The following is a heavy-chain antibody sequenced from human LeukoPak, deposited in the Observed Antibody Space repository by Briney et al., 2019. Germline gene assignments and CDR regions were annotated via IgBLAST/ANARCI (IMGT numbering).Heavy chain of an antibody. CDR2: IYTSGST. Sequence: PSETLSLTCTVSGGSISSYYWSWIRQPAGKGLEWIGRIYTSGSTNYNPSLKSRVTMSVDTSKNQFSLKLSSVTAADTAVYYCARERYSSSWTGGAYYMDVWGKGTTVTVSS. CDR1: GGSISSYY. CDR3: ARERYSSSWTGGAYYMDV. D-gene: IGHD6-13*01. V-gene: IGHV4-4*07. J-gene: IGHJ6*03.